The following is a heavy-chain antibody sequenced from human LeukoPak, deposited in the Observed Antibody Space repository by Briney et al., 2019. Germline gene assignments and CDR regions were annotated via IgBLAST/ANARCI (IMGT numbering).Heavy chain of an antibody. Sequence: GGALRLSCAASGFTFSSYVMSWVRQAPGKGLEGVAAISGSGGSTYYADSVKGRFTISRDNSKNTLYLQMNSLRAEDTAVYYCAKLPMAPAPRPNFQHWGQGTLVTVSS. CDR1: GFTFSSYV. D-gene: IGHD5-24*01. CDR2: ISGSGGST. J-gene: IGHJ1*01. CDR3: AKLPMAPAPRPNFQH. V-gene: IGHV3-23*01.